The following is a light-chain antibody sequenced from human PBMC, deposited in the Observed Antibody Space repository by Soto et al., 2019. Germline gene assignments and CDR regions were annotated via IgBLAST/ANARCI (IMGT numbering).Light chain of an antibody. Sequence: EIVMTQSPATLSVSPGGRATLSCRASQSISDTLAWYQQKPGQAPRLLIHGASTRATGFPGRFSGSGSGTDFTLTISRLEPEDFAVYYCQQRSNWPLTFGQGTRLEIK. V-gene: IGKV3-15*01. CDR2: GAS. CDR1: QSISDT. J-gene: IGKJ5*01. CDR3: QQRSNWPLT.